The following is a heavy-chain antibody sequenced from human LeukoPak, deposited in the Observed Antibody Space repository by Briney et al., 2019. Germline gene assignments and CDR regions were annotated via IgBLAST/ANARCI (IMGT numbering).Heavy chain of an antibody. CDR2: ISYDGSNK. CDR3: AKDDSYSLDY. V-gene: IGHV3-30*18. Sequence: GGSLRLSCAASGFIFSSYGMHWVRQAPGKGLEWVAVISYDGSNKYYADSVKGRFTISRDNSKNTLYLQRNSLRAEGTAVYYCAKDDSYSLDYWGQGTLVTVSS. J-gene: IGHJ4*02. CDR1: GFIFSSYG. D-gene: IGHD5-18*01.